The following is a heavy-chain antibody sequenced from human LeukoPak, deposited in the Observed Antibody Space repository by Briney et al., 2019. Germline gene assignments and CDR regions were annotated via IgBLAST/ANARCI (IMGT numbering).Heavy chain of an antibody. CDR1: GYTLTELS. CDR2: FDPEDGET. Sequence: GASVKVSCKVSGYTLTELSMHWVRQAPGKGLEWMGGFDPEDGETIYAQKFQGRVTMTEDTSTDTAYMELSSLRSEDTAVYYCATGPHYYDSSGYYVSWGQGTLVTVFS. J-gene: IGHJ5*02. CDR3: ATGPHYYDSSGYYVS. D-gene: IGHD3-22*01. V-gene: IGHV1-24*01.